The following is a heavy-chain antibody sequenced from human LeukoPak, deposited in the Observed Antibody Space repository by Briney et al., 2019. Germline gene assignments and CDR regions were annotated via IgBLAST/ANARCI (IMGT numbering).Heavy chain of an antibody. CDR1: GYTFTSYG. V-gene: IGHV1-18*01. D-gene: IGHD3-10*01. CDR2: INAYNGYT. CDR3: ARVAGGSGSYYIPDY. Sequence: ASVKVSCTASGYTFTSYGISWVRQAPGQGLEWMGWINAYNGYTNYAQKLQGRVTLTTDTSTSTAYMELRSLRSDDTAVYFCARVAGGSGSYYIPDYWGQGTLVTVSS. J-gene: IGHJ4*02.